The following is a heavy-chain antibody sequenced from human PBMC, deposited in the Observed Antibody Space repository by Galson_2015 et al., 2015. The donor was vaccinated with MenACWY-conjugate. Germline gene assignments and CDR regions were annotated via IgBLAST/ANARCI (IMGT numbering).Heavy chain of an antibody. Sequence: ETLSLTCAVSGGSISSSAYYWGWIRQPPGKGLEWIGTIYYSGSSYYSPSLKSRVTISIDTSKNQFSLKLSSVTAADTAVYYCASPLGSYYYYMDVWGKGTTVTVSS. CDR1: GGSISSSAYY. J-gene: IGHJ6*03. V-gene: IGHV4-39*01. CDR3: ASPLGSYYYYMDV. D-gene: IGHD3-16*01. CDR2: IYYSGSS.